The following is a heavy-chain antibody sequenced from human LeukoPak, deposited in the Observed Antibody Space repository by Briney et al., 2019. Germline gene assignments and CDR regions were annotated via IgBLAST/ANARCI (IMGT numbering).Heavy chain of an antibody. CDR1: GGSISSYY. V-gene: IGHV4-59*01. CDR3: ARARSGWYFIDY. J-gene: IGHJ4*02. CDR2: IYYSGST. D-gene: IGHD6-19*01. Sequence: PSETLSLTCTVSGGSISSYYWSWIRQPPGKGLEWIGYIYYSGSTNYNPSLKSRVTISVDTPKNQFSLKLSSVTAADTAVYYCARARSGWYFIDYWGQGTLVTVSS.